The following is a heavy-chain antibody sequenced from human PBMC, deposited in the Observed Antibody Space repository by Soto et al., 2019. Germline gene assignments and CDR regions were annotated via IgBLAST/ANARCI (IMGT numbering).Heavy chain of an antibody. CDR3: AREKYNWNYTRSFLDY. J-gene: IGHJ4*02. Sequence: GGSLRLSGAASGFTVSSSGMHWVRQAPGKGLEWVAVIWYDGSNKYYADSVKGRFTISRDNSKNTLYLQMNSLRAEDTAVYYCAREKYNWNYTRSFLDYWGQGTLVTVSS. D-gene: IGHD1-7*01. V-gene: IGHV3-33*01. CDR1: GFTVSSSG. CDR2: IWYDGSNK.